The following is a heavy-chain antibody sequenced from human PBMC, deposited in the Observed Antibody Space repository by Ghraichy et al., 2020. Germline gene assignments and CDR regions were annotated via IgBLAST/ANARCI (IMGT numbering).Heavy chain of an antibody. Sequence: TLSLTCTVSGGSISSGDYYWSWIRQPPGKGLEWVGYIYYSGSTYYNPSLKSRVTISVDTSKNQFSLKLSSVTAADTAVYYCARTSSSGWYNDYWGQGTLVTVSS. CDR3: ARTSSSGWYNDY. J-gene: IGHJ4*02. CDR1: GGSISSGDYY. D-gene: IGHD6-19*01. CDR2: IYYSGST. V-gene: IGHV4-30-4*01.